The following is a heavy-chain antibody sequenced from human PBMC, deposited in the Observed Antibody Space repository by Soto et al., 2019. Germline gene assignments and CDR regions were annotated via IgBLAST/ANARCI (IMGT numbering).Heavy chain of an antibody. J-gene: IGHJ4*02. CDR1: GVSISRCGYF. CDR3: ARSSRSYFDY. Sequence: SETLSLTCTVSGVSISRCGYFWSWIRQHPGKGLEWIGYIYDSGSTYYNPSLKSRVSLSVDTSKNQFSLNLTFVTAADTAMYYCARSSRSYFDYWGQGTLVTVSS. CDR2: IYDSGST. V-gene: IGHV4-31*03.